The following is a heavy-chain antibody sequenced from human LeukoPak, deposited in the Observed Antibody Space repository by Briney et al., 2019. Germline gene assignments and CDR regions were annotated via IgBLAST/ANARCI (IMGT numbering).Heavy chain of an antibody. V-gene: IGHV1-69*13. Sequence: ASVKVSCKASGGTFSSYAISWVRQAPGQGLEWMGGIIPIFGTANYAQKFQGRVTITADESTSTAYMELSSLRSEDTAVYYCARPRLPLRYFDSPWGGPKDYYYYGMDVWGQGTTVTVSS. D-gene: IGHD3-9*01. CDR2: IIPIFGTA. CDR3: ARPRLPLRYFDSPWGGPKDYYYYGMDV. J-gene: IGHJ6*02. CDR1: GGTFSSYA.